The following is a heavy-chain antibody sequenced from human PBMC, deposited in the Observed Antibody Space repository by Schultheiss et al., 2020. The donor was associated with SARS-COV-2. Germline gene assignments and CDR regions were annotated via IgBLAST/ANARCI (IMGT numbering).Heavy chain of an antibody. D-gene: IGHD3-3*02. V-gene: IGHV4-59*08. CDR1: GGSISSYY. CDR3: ARGVLADGMDV. Sequence: SETLSLTCTVSGGSISSYYWSWIRQPPGKGLEWIGYIYYSGSTYYNPSLKSRVTISVDTSKNQFSLKLSSVTAADTAVYYCARGVLADGMDVWGQGTTVTVSS. CDR2: IYYSGST. J-gene: IGHJ6*02.